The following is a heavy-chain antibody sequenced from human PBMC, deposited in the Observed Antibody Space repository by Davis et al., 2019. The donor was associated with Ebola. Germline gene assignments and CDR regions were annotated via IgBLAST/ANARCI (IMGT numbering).Heavy chain of an antibody. D-gene: IGHD2-15*01. V-gene: IGHV3-7*01. CDR2: IKQDGSEK. CDR1: GFTFSSYW. J-gene: IGHJ4*02. Sequence: PGGSLRLSCAASGFTFSSYWMSWVRQAPGKGLERVANIKQDGSEKYYVDSVKGRFTISRDNAKNSLYLQMNSLRAEDTAVYYCARGPFVGYCSGGSCYPFDYWGQGTLVTVSS. CDR3: ARGPFVGYCSGGSCYPFDY.